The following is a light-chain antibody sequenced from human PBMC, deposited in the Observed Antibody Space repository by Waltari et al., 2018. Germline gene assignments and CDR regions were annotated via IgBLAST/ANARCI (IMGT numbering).Light chain of an antibody. CDR1: QSISDW. Sequence: DIQMTQSPSTLSASVGDRVTITCRASQSISDWLAWYQQKPGTAPKLLIYKVSKLESGVPSRFSGSGSGTEFTLTISSLQPDDFVTYYCQQYDRFSGTFGPGTKVEIK. J-gene: IGKJ1*01. CDR3: QQYDRFSGT. V-gene: IGKV1-5*03. CDR2: KVS.